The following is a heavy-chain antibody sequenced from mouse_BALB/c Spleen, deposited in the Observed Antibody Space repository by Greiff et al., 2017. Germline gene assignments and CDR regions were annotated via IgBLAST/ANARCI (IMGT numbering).Heavy chain of an antibody. J-gene: IGHJ4*01. CDR2: ISYSGST. CDR1: GYSITSDYA. Sequence: ESGPGLVKPSQSLSLTCTVTGYSITSDYAWNWIRQFPGNKLEWMGYISYSGSTSYNPTLKSRVSITRDTSKNQFFLQLNSVTTEDTATYYSARDYDGRYYAMDYWGQRTSVTVSS. D-gene: IGHD2-1*01. CDR3: ARDYDGRYYAMDY. V-gene: IGHV3-2*02.